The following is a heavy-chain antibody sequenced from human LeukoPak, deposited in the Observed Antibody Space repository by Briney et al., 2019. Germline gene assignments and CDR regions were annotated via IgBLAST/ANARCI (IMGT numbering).Heavy chain of an antibody. CDR1: GFIFSNNW. CDR3: VRDLQVWELQY. V-gene: IGHV3-74*01. Sequence: GGSLRLSCAASGFIFSNNWMHWVRQTPGKGLEWVSRITPDGTGATYADSVKGRFTIFRDNAKNTVYLQMNSLRVEDTAVYYCVRDLQVWELQYWGQGTLVSVSS. CDR2: ITPDGTGA. D-gene: IGHD1-26*01. J-gene: IGHJ4*02.